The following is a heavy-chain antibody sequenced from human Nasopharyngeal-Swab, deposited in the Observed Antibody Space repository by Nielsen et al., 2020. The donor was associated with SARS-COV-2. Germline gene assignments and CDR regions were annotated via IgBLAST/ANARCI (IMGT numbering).Heavy chain of an antibody. CDR3: VRRDSRSSGVDL. Sequence: KISCQGSGYSFSTSWIGWVRQMPGKGPEWMGIINPSDSDSRYSPSFEGHVTISADRSTSTTYLQWSSLKASDSAIYYCVRRDSRSSGVDLWGQGTRVTVSS. J-gene: IGHJ5*02. CDR2: INPSDSDS. D-gene: IGHD6-6*01. CDR1: GYSFSTSW. V-gene: IGHV5-51*01.